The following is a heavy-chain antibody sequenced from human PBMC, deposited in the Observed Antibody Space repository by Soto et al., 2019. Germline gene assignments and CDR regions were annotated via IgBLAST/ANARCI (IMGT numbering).Heavy chain of an antibody. CDR3: ASSSGSYYKWFWFDP. J-gene: IGHJ5*02. D-gene: IGHD3-10*01. CDR2: IIPIFGTA. CDR1: GGTFSSYA. Sequence: SVKVSCKASGGTFSSYAISWVRQAPGQGLEWMGGIIPIFGTANYAQKFQGRVTITADESTSTAYMELSSLRSEDTAVYYCASSSGSYYKWFWFDPWGQGTLVTVSS. V-gene: IGHV1-69*13.